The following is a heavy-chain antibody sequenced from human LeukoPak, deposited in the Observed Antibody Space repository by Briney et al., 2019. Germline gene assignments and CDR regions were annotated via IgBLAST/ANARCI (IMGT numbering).Heavy chain of an antibody. CDR2: IYHSVNTLT. J-gene: IGHJ5*02. V-gene: IGHV4-59*01. Sequence: SETLSLTCTVSGGSISSYYWSWIRQAPGKGLEWVGYIYHSVNTLTNYNPSLKSRVTISLDTCRNQFSLRLSSVTAADTAVYYCARGLYVVSGYSSTANWFDPWGQGTLVTVSS. CDR3: ARGLYVVSGYSSTANWFDP. CDR1: GGSISSYY. D-gene: IGHD5-12*01.